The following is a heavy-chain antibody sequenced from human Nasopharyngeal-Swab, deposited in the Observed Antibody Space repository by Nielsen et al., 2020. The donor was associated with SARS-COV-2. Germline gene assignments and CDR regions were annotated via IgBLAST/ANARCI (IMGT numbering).Heavy chain of an antibody. CDR2: IRSKAYGGTT. V-gene: IGHV3-49*02. Sequence: WIRQPPGKGLEWVGFIRSKAYGGTTEYAASVKGRFTISRDDSKSIAYLQMNSLKTEDTAVYYCTRLTRDSGYDFYYYGMDVWGQGTTVTVSS. J-gene: IGHJ6*02. D-gene: IGHD5-12*01. CDR3: TRLTRDSGYDFYYYGMDV.